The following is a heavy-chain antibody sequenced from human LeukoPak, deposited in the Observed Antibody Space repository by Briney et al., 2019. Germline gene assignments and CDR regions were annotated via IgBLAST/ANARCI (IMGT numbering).Heavy chain of an antibody. CDR1: GYTFTGYY. V-gene: IGHV1-2*02. Sequence: ASVKVSCKXSGYTFTGYYMHWVRQAPGQGLEWMGWINPKSGGANYAQNFHGRVTMTIDMSTSTAYMDLTRVRSDDAAVYYCARALRTDILTLDYWGQGTLVTVSS. CDR2: INPKSGGA. D-gene: IGHD3-9*01. CDR3: ARALRTDILTLDY. J-gene: IGHJ4*02.